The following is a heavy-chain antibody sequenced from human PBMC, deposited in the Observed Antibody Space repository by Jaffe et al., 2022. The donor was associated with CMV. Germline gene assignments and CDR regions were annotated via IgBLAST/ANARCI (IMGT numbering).Heavy chain of an antibody. CDR1: GGSISSSSYY. Sequence: QLQLQESGPGLVKPSETLSLTCTVSGGSISSSSYYWGWIRQPPGKGLEWIGSIYYSGSTYYNPSLKSRVTISVDTSKNQFSLKLSSVTAADTAVYYCAGFEDIVVVPALNVWGQGTTVTVSS. D-gene: IGHD2-2*01. V-gene: IGHV4-39*01. J-gene: IGHJ6*02. CDR2: IYYSGST. CDR3: AGFEDIVVVPALNV.